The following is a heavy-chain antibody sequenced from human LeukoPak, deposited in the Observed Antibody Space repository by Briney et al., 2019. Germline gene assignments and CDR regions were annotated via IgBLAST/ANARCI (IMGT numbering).Heavy chain of an antibody. CDR2: ISSSSTYI. D-gene: IGHD6-19*01. V-gene: IGHV3-21*01. CDR1: GFTFSSYA. Sequence: GGSLRLSCAASGFTFSSYAMSWVRQAPGKGLEWVSAISSSSTYIYYADSVKGRFTISRDNAKNSLYLQMNSLRVEDTAVYYCANEDIAVAGTCGGYCYWGQGTLVTVSS. J-gene: IGHJ4*02. CDR3: ANEDIAVAGTCGGYCY.